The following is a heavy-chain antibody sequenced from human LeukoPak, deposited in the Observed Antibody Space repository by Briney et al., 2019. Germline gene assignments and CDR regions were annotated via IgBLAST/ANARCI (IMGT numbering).Heavy chain of an antibody. CDR2: ISGSGGST. V-gene: IGHV3-23*01. CDR3: ASLQKEVVATSIGYYFDN. CDR1: GFTFSSYA. Sequence: GGSLRLSCAASGFTFSSYAMSWVRQAPGKGLEWVSAISGSGGSTYYADSVKGRFTISRDNSKNTLYLQMNSLRAEDTALYYCASLQKEVVATSIGYYFDNWGQGTLVTVSS. D-gene: IGHD2-2*02. J-gene: IGHJ4*02.